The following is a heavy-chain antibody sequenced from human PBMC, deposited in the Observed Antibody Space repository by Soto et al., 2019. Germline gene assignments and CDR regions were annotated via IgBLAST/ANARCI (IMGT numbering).Heavy chain of an antibody. Sequence: LGESLKISCQGSGYTFTNHWIGWVRQMPGKGLEWMGIIYPGDSDTRYSPSLQGQVTLSADKSISTAYLQWSSLKASDTAMYYCAAGCKTGLDAFDIWGQATLVTVSS. CDR2: IYPGDSDT. CDR1: GYTFTNHW. D-gene: IGHD2-8*01. CDR3: AAGCKTGLDAFDI. V-gene: IGHV5-51*01. J-gene: IGHJ3*02.